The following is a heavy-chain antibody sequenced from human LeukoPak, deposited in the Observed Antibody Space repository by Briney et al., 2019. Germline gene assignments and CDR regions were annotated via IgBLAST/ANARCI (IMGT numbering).Heavy chain of an antibody. J-gene: IGHJ4*02. Sequence: GGSLRLSCVASGFTFSTAWMSWLRQAPGKGLEWVGRIKSNSDGGTTDYAASVKGRFTISRDDSKNTVYLQMNSLRAEDTAVYYCARVLLGRRIDYWGQGTLVTVSS. V-gene: IGHV3-15*01. CDR1: GFTFSTAW. CDR3: ARVLLGRRIDY. CDR2: IKSNSDGGTT.